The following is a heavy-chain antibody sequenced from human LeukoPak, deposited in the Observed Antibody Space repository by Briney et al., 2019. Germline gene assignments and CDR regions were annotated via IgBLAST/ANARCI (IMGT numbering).Heavy chain of an antibody. Sequence: GGSLRLSCAASGFTFSNYVMSWVRQAPGKGLEWVSDISGSGGSTHYADSVKGRFTISRENSQNTLYLQMNSLRAEDTAVYYCAKDGYGVLDCWGQGTLVTVSS. CDR2: ISGSGGST. D-gene: IGHD4-17*01. CDR1: GFTFSNYV. V-gene: IGHV3-23*01. J-gene: IGHJ4*02. CDR3: AKDGYGVLDC.